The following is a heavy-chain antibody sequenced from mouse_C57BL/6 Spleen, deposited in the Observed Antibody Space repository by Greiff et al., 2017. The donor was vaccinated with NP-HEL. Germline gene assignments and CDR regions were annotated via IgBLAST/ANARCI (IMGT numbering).Heavy chain of an antibody. V-gene: IGHV1-64*01. J-gene: IGHJ2*01. CDR1: GYTFTSYW. CDR3: ARSRELTGTDD. Sequence: QVQLQQPGAELVKPGASVKLSCKASGYTFTSYWMHWVKQRPGQGLEWIGMIHPNSGSTNYNEKFKSKATLTVDKSSSTAYMQLSSLTSEDSAVYYCARSRELTGTDDWGQGTTLTVSS. D-gene: IGHD4-1*01. CDR2: IHPNSGST.